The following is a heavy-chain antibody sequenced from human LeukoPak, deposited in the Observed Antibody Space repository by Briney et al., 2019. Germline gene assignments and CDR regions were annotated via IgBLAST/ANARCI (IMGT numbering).Heavy chain of an antibody. CDR3: AREGSKYYFDY. CDR1: GFTFSDYY. Sequence: LRLSCAASGFTFSDYYMSWIRQAPGKGLEWIGYIYYSGSTYYNPSLKSRVTISVDTSKNQFCLKLSSVTAADTAVYYCAREGSKYYFDYWGQGTLVTVSS. D-gene: IGHD3-10*01. J-gene: IGHJ4*02. CDR2: IYYSGST. V-gene: IGHV4-31*02.